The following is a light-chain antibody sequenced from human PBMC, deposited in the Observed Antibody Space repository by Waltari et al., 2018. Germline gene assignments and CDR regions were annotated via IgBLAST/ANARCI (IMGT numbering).Light chain of an antibody. J-gene: IGLJ1*01. Sequence: QSALTQPPHASGSPGQSVTISCTGPRSDVGADNYGPGYQQPPGKAPKLMCYEVTKRPPGVPHRFSASKSGNPASLTVSGLQAEDEADYYCTSYAGSKNVFGTGTKVTVL. V-gene: IGLV2-8*01. CDR2: EVT. CDR1: RSDVGADNY. CDR3: TSYAGSKNV.